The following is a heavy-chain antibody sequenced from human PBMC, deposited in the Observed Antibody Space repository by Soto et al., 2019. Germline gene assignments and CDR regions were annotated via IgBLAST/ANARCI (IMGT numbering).Heavy chain of an antibody. J-gene: IGHJ4*02. CDR1: GGTLSSYT. Sequence: QVQLVQSGAEVKKPGSSVKVSCKASGGTLSSYTISWVRQAPGQGLEWMGRIIPILGIANYAQTFQARVTITADKYTSRAYMGLSSLRSEDTAVYYCARGVVDIEATKGIDYWGQGTLVTVSS. CDR2: IIPILGIA. V-gene: IGHV1-69*02. CDR3: ARGVVDIEATKGIDY. D-gene: IGHD5-12*01.